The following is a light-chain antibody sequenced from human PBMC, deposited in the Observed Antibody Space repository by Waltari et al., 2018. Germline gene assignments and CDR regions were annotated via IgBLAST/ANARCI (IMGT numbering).Light chain of an antibody. CDR3: VAWDDRLNARV. J-gene: IGLJ1*01. Sequence: QSVLTQPPSASGTPGQRVIISCSGSSANIGRNAVNWYQLLPGTAPKLLVYSDNQRPSGVPDRLSGSKSGTSASLAISGLQSADEADYYCVAWDDRLNARVFGTGTKVTVL. CDR1: SANIGRNA. CDR2: SDN. V-gene: IGLV1-44*01.